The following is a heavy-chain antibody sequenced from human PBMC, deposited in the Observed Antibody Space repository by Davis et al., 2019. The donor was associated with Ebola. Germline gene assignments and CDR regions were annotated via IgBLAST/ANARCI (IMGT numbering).Heavy chain of an antibody. CDR3: ARDLFPGSGSGIYGMDV. D-gene: IGHD3-10*01. J-gene: IGHJ6*02. V-gene: IGHV3-21*01. CDR2: ISSSSSYI. CDR1: GFTVSSNY. Sequence: GESLKISCAASGFTVSSNYMSWVRQAPGKGLEWVSSISSSSSYIYYADSVKGRFTISRDNAKNSLYLQMNSLRAEDTAVYYCARDLFPGSGSGIYGMDVWGQGTTVTVSS.